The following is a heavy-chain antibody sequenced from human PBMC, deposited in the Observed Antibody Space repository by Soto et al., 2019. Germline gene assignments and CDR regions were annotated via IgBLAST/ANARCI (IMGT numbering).Heavy chain of an antibody. D-gene: IGHD6-6*01. CDR2: INTSGGST. CDR3: ARVGGRIAASPLGTDY. Sequence: ASVKVSCKASGYTFTSYYMHWVRQAPGQGLEWMGIINTSGGSTSYAQKIQGRVTMTRDTSTSTVYMELSSLRSEDTAVYYCARVGGRIAASPLGTDYWGQGTLVTVSS. V-gene: IGHV1-46*01. J-gene: IGHJ4*02. CDR1: GYTFTSYY.